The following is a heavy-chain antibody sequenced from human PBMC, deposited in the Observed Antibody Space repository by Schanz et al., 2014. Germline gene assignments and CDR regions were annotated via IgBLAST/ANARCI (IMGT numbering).Heavy chain of an antibody. CDR2: INTNTGNP. D-gene: IGHD3-10*01. CDR3: ASTDMIRGIISTFDY. V-gene: IGHV7-4-1*02. CDR1: GYTFTSNA. Sequence: QVHLVQSGSELKKPGASVKVSCKASGYTFTSNALNWVRQAPGQGLEWMGWINTNTGNPTYAQDFTGRFVFSLDTSVSTAYLQISSLKAEDTAVYYCASTDMIRGIISTFDYWGQGTLVTVSS. J-gene: IGHJ4*02.